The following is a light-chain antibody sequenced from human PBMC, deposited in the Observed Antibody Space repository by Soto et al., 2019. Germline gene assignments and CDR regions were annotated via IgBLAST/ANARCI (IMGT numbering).Light chain of an antibody. Sequence: DIQMTQSPSTLSASVGDRVTITCRASQSISSWLAWYPQKSGKAPKLLTYDASSLESGVPSRFSGSGSGTDFTLNISSLEPEDFAVYYCQLRSNWPRTFGQGAKVDI. CDR3: QLRSNWPRT. CDR1: QSISSW. V-gene: IGKV1-5*01. J-gene: IGKJ1*01. CDR2: DAS.